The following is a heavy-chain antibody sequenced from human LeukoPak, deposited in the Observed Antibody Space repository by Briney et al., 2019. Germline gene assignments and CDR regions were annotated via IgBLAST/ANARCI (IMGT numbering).Heavy chain of an antibody. J-gene: IGHJ4*02. Sequence: SETLSLTCTVSGGSISSYYWSWIRQPTGKGLEWIGYIYYSGSTSYNPSLKSRVTISVDTSKNQFSLKLSSVTAADTAVYYCARGIVATTPYFDYWGQGTLVTVSS. V-gene: IGHV4-59*01. CDR1: GGSISSYY. D-gene: IGHD5-12*01. CDR2: IYYSGST. CDR3: ARGIVATTPYFDY.